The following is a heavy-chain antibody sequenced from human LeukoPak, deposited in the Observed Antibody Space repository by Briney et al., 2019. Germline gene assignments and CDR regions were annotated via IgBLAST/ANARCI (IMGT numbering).Heavy chain of an antibody. V-gene: IGHV4-39*01. D-gene: IGHD3-3*02. J-gene: IGHJ3*02. CDR2: IYYSGST. CDR1: GGSISSSSYY. CDR3: ARRGSLAVVNDAFDI. Sequence: SETLSLTCTVSGGSISSSSYYWGWIRQPPGNGLEWIGSIYYSGSTYYNSSLKSRVTISVDTSKNQFSLKLSSVTAADTAVYYCARRGSLAVVNDAFDIWGQGTMVTVSS.